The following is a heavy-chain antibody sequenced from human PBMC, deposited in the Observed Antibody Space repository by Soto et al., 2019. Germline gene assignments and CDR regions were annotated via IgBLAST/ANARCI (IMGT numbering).Heavy chain of an antibody. J-gene: IGHJ3*01. CDR1: GVSVSSGDYY. V-gene: IGHV4-61*08. CDR2: VYYTGST. CDR3: VTMNILAGHAFDF. D-gene: IGHD3-9*01. Sequence: QVQLQESGPGLLRPSETLSLTCTVSGVSVSSGDYYWSWIRQPPGKGLEWIGYVYYTGSTNYKSSLKSRVTISVDTSKNQFSLQLNSVTAADTAVYSCVTMNILAGHAFDFWGQGTMVTVSS.